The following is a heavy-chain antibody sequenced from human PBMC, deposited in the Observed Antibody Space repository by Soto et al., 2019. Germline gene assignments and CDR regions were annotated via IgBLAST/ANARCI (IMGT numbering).Heavy chain of an antibody. J-gene: IGHJ4*02. CDR2: IYSGGST. CDR3: ARGVYDILTGYPGTPPYYFDY. Sequence: EVQLVESGGGLVQPGGSLRLSCAASGFTVSSNYMSWVRQAPGKGLEWVSVIYSGGSTYYADSVKGRFTISRHNSKNTLYLQMNSLRAEDTAVYYCARGVYDILTGYPGTPPYYFDYWGQGTLVTVSS. CDR1: GFTVSSNY. V-gene: IGHV3-53*04. D-gene: IGHD3-9*01.